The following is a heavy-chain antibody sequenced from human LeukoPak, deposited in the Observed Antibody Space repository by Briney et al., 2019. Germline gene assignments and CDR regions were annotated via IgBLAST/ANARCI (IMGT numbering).Heavy chain of an antibody. CDR1: GFTSSSYA. CDR3: AKDKGWGYSAYDCYGMDV. CDR2: ISGSGSST. V-gene: IGHV3-23*01. Sequence: PGGSLRLSCAASGFTSSSYAMSWVRQAPGKGLEWVSAISGSGSSTYYADSVKGRFTISRDNSKNTLYLQMNSLRAEDTAVYYCAKDKGWGYSAYDCYGMDVWGQGTTVTVSS. D-gene: IGHD1-26*01. J-gene: IGHJ6*02.